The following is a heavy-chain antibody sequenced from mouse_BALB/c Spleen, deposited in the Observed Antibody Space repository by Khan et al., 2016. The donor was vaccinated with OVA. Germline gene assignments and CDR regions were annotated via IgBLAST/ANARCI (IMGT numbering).Heavy chain of an antibody. V-gene: IGHV1S81*02. Sequence: VQLQQPGAELVKPGASMKLSCKASGYTFTTYWMHWVKQRPGQGLEWIGEINPSNGRTNYNEKFKRKATLIVDKSSSTAYMQLSSLTSEDSAVYYCSRPTMITTELAYWGQGTLVTVSA. CDR2: INPSNGRT. CDR1: GYTFTTYW. CDR3: SRPTMITTELAY. J-gene: IGHJ3*01. D-gene: IGHD2-4*01.